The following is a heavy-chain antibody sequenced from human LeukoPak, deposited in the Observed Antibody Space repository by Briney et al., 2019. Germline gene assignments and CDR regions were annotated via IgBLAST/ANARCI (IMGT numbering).Heavy chain of an antibody. D-gene: IGHD1-14*01. CDR3: ARGGNHFDY. CDR1: GFTVSSNY. CDR2: ISSSGSFI. Sequence: GGSLRHSCAASGFTVSSNYMSWVRQAPGKGLEWVSSISSSGSFIYYADSVKGRLTTSRDNAKNSLYLQMNSLRAEDTAVYYCARGGNHFDYWGQGTLVTVSS. J-gene: IGHJ4*02. V-gene: IGHV3-21*01.